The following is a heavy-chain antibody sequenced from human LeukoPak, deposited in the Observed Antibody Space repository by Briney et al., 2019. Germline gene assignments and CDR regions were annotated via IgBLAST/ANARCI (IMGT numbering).Heavy chain of an antibody. V-gene: IGHV3-48*01. CDR1: GFTFRSYS. D-gene: IGHD3-10*01. Sequence: GGSLRLSCAASGFTFRSYSMNWVRQAPGKGLEGISYISSGSSSIYYADSVKGRFTISRDNAKNSLYLQTNSLRAEDTAVYYCASSYGSGSYDYWGQGTLVTVSS. CDR3: ASSYGSGSYDY. J-gene: IGHJ4*02. CDR2: ISSGSSSI.